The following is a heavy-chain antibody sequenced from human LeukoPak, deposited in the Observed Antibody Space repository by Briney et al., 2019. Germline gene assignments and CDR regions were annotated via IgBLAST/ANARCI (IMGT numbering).Heavy chain of an antibody. J-gene: IGHJ4*02. CDR1: GFTFGSYA. D-gene: IGHD1-14*01. V-gene: IGHV3-23*01. Sequence: GGSLRLSCAASGFTFGSYAMSWVRQAPGKGLEWVSTISRSGGHTYYADSVKGRFTVSRDNSRNTLYLQMSTLRAEDTAVYYCGEALLAFAAWPGGFDFLGPGTLVTVSS. CDR2: ISRSGGHT. CDR3: GEALLAFAAWPGGFDF.